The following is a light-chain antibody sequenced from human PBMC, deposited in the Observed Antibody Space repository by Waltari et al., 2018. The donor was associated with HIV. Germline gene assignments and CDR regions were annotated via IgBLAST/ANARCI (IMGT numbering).Light chain of an antibody. CDR3: CSYAGSYTYV. CDR2: DVS. CDR1: SSAVGGYIY. J-gene: IGLJ1*01. Sequence: QSALTQPRSVSGSPGHSVTISCTGTSSAVGGYIYVSWYQQHPGKAPKLMIYDVSKRPSGFPDRFSGSKSGNTASLTISGLQAEDEADYYCCSYAGSYTYVFGTGTKVTVL. V-gene: IGLV2-11*01.